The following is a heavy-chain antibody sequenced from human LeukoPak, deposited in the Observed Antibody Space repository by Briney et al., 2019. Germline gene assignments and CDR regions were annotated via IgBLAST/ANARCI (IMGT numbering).Heavy chain of an antibody. Sequence: SETLSLTCAVSGYSISSGYYWGWIRQPPGKGLEWIGSIYHSGSTYYNPSLKSRVTISVDTSKNQFSLKLSSVTAADTAVYYCAAPYTSILAYCGGDCSSPYDAFDSWGQGTMVTDSS. CDR2: IYHSGST. CDR1: GYSISSGYY. V-gene: IGHV4-38-2*01. CDR3: AAPYTSILAYCGGDCSSPYDAFDS. J-gene: IGHJ3*02. D-gene: IGHD2-21*01.